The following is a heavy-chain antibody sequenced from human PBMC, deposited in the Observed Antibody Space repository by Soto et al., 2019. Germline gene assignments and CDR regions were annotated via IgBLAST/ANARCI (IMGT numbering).Heavy chain of an antibody. D-gene: IGHD2-2*01. CDR1: GGTFSSYA. J-gene: IGHJ4*02. V-gene: IGHV1-69*13. CDR3: ARSSRYCSSTSCYPRYFDY. CDR2: IIPIFGTA. Sequence: GASVKVSCKASGGTFSSYAISWVRQAPGQGLEWMGGIIPIFGTANYAQKFQGRVTITADESTSTAYMELSSLRSEDTAVYYCARSSRYCSSTSCYPRYFDYWGQGTLVTVSS.